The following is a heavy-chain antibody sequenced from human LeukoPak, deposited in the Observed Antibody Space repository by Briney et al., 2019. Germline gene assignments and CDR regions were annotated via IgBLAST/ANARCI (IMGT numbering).Heavy chain of an antibody. D-gene: IGHD6-19*01. V-gene: IGHV3-53*01. J-gene: IGHJ4*02. CDR1: GFTFSNAW. Sequence: PGGSLRLSCAASGFTFSNAWMSWVRQAPGKGLEWVSVIYSGGSTYYADSVKGRFTISRDNSKNTLYLQMNSLRAEDTAVYYCARKAVAGDYWGQGTLVTVSS. CDR3: ARKAVAGDY. CDR2: IYSGGST.